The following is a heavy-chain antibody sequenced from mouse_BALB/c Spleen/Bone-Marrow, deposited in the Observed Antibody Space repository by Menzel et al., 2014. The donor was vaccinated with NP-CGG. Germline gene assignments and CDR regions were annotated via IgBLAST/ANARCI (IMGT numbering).Heavy chain of an antibody. Sequence: QVQLKESGPGLVQPSQSLSITCTVSGFSLTSYGVHWVRQSPGKGLEWLGMIWSGGSTDYNAAFISRLSISKDNSKSQVFFKMNSLQPDDTAIYYCARNSYVPFAYWGQGTLVTVFA. J-gene: IGHJ3*01. CDR3: ARNSYVPFAY. D-gene: IGHD6-5*01. CDR1: GFSLTSYG. CDR2: IWSGGST. V-gene: IGHV2-4-1*01.